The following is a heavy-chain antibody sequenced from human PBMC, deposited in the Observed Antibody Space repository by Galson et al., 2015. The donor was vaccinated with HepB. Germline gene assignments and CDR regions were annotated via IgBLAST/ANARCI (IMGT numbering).Heavy chain of an antibody. Sequence: SLRLSCAASAFTFSTYPLHWVRQAPGKGLEWVAAISYDGSDEYYVDSVKGRFTISRDNSKNTLYIQMNNLRAEDTAVYYCARGAEGLGRWDYGMDVWGQGTTVTVSS. D-gene: IGHD5-24*01. CDR3: ARGAEGLGRWDYGMDV. CDR2: ISYDGSDE. J-gene: IGHJ6*02. CDR1: AFTFSTYP. V-gene: IGHV3-30*14.